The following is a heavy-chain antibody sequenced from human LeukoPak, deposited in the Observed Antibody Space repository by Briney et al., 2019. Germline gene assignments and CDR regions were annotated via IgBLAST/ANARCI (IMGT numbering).Heavy chain of an antibody. CDR3: ARDVFHLDY. V-gene: IGHV1-46*01. Sequence: ASVKVSCKASGYAFTSYYMHWVRQAPGQGLEWMGMTDPSGGSTTYAQKFQGRVTMTRDTSTSTVYMELSSLRSEDTAIYYCARDVFHLDYWGQGTLVTVSS. CDR1: GYAFTSYY. J-gene: IGHJ4*02. CDR2: TDPSGGST. D-gene: IGHD2-21*01.